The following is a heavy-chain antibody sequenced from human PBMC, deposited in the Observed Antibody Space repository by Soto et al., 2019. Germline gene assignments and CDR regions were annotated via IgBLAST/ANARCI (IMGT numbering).Heavy chain of an antibody. Sequence: AETLSLTCTVSGGSIRGYYWSWIRQPPGKGLEWIGYMYNTGSTVYNPSLKSRVTISVDTSKNQFSLKLSSVTAADTAVYYCAREGVSSSWYYYYGLGVWGQGTTVTVSS. D-gene: IGHD6-13*01. CDR3: AREGVSSSWYYYYGLGV. CDR1: GGSIRGYY. J-gene: IGHJ6*02. CDR2: MYNTGST. V-gene: IGHV4-59*01.